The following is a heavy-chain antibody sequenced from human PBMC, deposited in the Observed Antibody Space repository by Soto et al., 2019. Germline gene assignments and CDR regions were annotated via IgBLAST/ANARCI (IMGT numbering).Heavy chain of an antibody. D-gene: IGHD3-3*01. CDR1: GGSIRSGGYY. Sequence: PSETLSLTCTVSGGSIRSGGYYWTWIRQHPGKGLEWIGYIYYSGSTNYNPSLKSRVTISVDTSKNQFSLKLSSVTVADTAVYYCASYDFWSGGNDYWGQGTLVTVSS. CDR3: ASYDFWSGGNDY. J-gene: IGHJ4*02. V-gene: IGHV4-61*08. CDR2: IYYSGST.